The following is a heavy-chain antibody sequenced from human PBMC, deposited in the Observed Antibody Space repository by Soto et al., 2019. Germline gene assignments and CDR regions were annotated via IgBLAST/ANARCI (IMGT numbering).Heavy chain of an antibody. J-gene: IGHJ2*01. CDR1: SVSNAW. Sequence: SVSNAWMNWVRQAPGKGLEWVGRIKSKTDGGTTDYAAPVKGRFTISRDDSKNTLYLQMNSLKTEDTAVYYCTTLNYYDSSGYYWYFELWGRGTLVTVSS. V-gene: IGHV3-15*07. CDR3: TTLNYYDSSGYYWYFEL. D-gene: IGHD3-22*01. CDR2: IKSKTDGGTT.